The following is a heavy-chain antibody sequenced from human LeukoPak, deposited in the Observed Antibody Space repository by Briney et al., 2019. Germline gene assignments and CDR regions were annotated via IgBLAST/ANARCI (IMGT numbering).Heavy chain of an antibody. CDR1: GFTFSSYA. V-gene: IGHV3-64*02. J-gene: IGHJ3*02. CDR3: TRGAFDI. Sequence: PGGSLRLSCAASGFTFSSYAMHWVRQAPGKGLEYVSAISSNGGGTYYADSVKGRFTISRDNSKNTLYLQMGSLRAEDMAVYYCTRGAFDIWGQGTMVTVSS. D-gene: IGHD3-10*01. CDR2: ISSNGGGT.